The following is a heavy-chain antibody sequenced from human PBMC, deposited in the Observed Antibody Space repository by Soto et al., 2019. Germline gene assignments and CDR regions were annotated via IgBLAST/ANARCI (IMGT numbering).Heavy chain of an antibody. Sequence: AASVKVSCKASGYTFTSYDINWVRQATGQGLEWMGWMNPNSGNTGYAQKFQGRVTMTRNTSISTAYMELSSLRSEDTAVYYCARCEQLVGDWFDPWGQGISVTVSS. D-gene: IGHD6-6*01. CDR1: GYTFTSYD. CDR2: MNPNSGNT. J-gene: IGHJ5*02. CDR3: ARCEQLVGDWFDP. V-gene: IGHV1-8*01.